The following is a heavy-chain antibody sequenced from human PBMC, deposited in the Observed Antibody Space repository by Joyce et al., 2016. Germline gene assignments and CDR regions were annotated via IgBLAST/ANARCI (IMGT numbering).Heavy chain of an antibody. CDR3: AHRDTTVAGAWDY. Sequence: QITLKESGPTLVKPTQTLTLTCAFSGFSLTSSGVGVGWIRQPPGKALEWVGLIYWRDDKRYSASRSSRLTITKDAAKNQVVLTMANMDPVDSGTYYCAHRDTTVAGAWDYWGPGTLVTVSS. CDR1: GFSLTSSGVG. V-gene: IGHV2-5*01. D-gene: IGHD6-19*01. CDR2: IYWRDDK. J-gene: IGHJ4*02.